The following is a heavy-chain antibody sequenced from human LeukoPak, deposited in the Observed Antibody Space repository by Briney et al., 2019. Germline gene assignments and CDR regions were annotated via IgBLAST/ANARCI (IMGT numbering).Heavy chain of an antibody. V-gene: IGHV3-7*03. CDR2: IKQDGSEK. D-gene: IGHD4-17*01. J-gene: IGHJ4*02. CDR3: AGGSDYGDPYPNDY. CDR1: RFTFSNYW. Sequence: GGCLRLSCAASRFTFSNYWMSWVRQAPGKGLEWVANIKQDGSEKYYVDSVKGRFTISRDNAKNSLYLQMNSLRAEDTAVHYCAGGSDYGDPYPNDYWGQGTLVTVSS.